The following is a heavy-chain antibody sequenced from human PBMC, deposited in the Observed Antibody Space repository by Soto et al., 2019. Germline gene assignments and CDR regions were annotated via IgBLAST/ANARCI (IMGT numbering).Heavy chain of an antibody. Sequence: SETLSLTCTVSGGSISSYYWSWIRQPPGKGLEWIGYIYYSGSTNYNPSLKSRVTISVDTSKNQFSLKLSSVTAADTAVYYCARVSPPKYYDFWSGPSENYYYYMDVWGKGTTVTVSS. CDR3: ARVSPPKYYDFWSGPSENYYYYMDV. CDR1: GGSISSYY. CDR2: IYYSGST. V-gene: IGHV4-59*01. D-gene: IGHD3-3*01. J-gene: IGHJ6*03.